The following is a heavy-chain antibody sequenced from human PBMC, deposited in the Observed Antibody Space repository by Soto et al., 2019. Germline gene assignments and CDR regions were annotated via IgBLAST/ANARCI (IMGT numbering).Heavy chain of an antibody. Sequence: ASVKVSCKASGYSFNTFGITWVRQAPGQGLEWMGCVSGYSDKRDYSRKLQDRITLTADPSTTTSYMELRSLTSDDTAVYYCARWLGKYFGVYVFWG. CDR1: GYSFNTFG. CDR3: ARWLGKYFGVYVF. D-gene: IGHD3-10*02. J-gene: IGHJ2*01. V-gene: IGHV1-18*01. CDR2: VSGYSDKR.